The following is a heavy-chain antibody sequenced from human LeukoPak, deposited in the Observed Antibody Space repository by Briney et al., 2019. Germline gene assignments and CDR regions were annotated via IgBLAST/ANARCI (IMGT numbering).Heavy chain of an antibody. CDR3: ARARYCANTICHIGGGLDV. Sequence: GGSLRLSCAASGFPFTNNWMTWVRQAPGKGLEWVATIMQDGRETYYVESVKGRFTISGDNARDSVYLQMTFLRAEDAAVYYCARARYCANTICHIGGGLDVWGPGTTVTVSS. V-gene: IGHV3-7*04. CDR2: IMQDGRET. J-gene: IGHJ6*02. D-gene: IGHD2-8*01. CDR1: GFPFTNNW.